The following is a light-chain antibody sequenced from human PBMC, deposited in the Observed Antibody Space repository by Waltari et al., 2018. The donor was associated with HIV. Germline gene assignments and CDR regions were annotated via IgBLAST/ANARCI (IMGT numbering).Light chain of an antibody. CDR3: AARDDSLNVWV. CDR2: SNN. V-gene: IGLV1-44*01. CDR1: TSHVGSHP. Sequence: QSFLTQPPSASGTPGRRVVISCSGNTSHVGSHPVNWYRQVPGTAPKLLIFSNNQRPSGVTDRFSGSKSGTSASLAIKGLQSEDEADYYCAARDDSLNVWVFGGGTKLTVL. J-gene: IGLJ3*02.